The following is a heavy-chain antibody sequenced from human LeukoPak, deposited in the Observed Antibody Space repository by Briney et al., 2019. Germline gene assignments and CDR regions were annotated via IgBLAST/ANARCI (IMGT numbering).Heavy chain of an antibody. J-gene: IGHJ4*02. CDR3: ARENTGYGNFDY. V-gene: IGHV3-74*01. CDR1: GFTFSNYW. Sequence: GGSLRLSCVASGFTFSNYWMHWVRQAPGKGLVWVSRISGDGSSRNYADSVKGRFTISRDNAKSTLYLQMNSLRADDTAVYFCARENTGYGNFDYWGQGILVTVSS. D-gene: IGHD5-12*01. CDR2: ISGDGSSR.